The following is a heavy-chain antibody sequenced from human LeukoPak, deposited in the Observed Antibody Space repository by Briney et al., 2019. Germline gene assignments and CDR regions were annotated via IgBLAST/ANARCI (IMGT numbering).Heavy chain of an antibody. CDR1: GFSINSYC. J-gene: IGHJ3*02. Sequence: GGSLRLSCEASGFSINSYCMNWVRQAPGKGLEWVSAISGSGGSTYYADSVKGRFTISRDNSKNTLYLQMNSLRAEDTAVYYCAKDRITMIVVVTHAFDIWGQGTMVTVSS. D-gene: IGHD3-22*01. V-gene: IGHV3-23*01. CDR3: AKDRITMIVVVTHAFDI. CDR2: ISGSGGST.